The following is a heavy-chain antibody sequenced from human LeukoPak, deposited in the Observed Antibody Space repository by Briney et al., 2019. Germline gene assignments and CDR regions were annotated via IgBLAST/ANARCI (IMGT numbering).Heavy chain of an antibody. D-gene: IGHD3-10*01. CDR3: ARDVYGSAFDY. CDR1: GGSISSGGYY. V-gene: IGHV4-30-2*01. J-gene: IGHJ4*02. CDR2: IYHSGST. Sequence: PSETLSLTCTVSGGSISSGGYYWSWVRQPPGKGLEWIGYIYHSGSTYYNPSLKSRVTISVDRSKNQFSLKLSSVTAADTAVYYCARDVYGSAFDYWGQGTLVTVSS.